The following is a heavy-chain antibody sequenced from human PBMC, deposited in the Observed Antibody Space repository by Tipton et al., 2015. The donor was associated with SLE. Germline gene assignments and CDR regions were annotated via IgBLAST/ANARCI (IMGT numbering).Heavy chain of an antibody. Sequence: SLRLSCETSGFTFSTFWMNWVRQAPGKGLQWMANIKGDGSQTRYVDAFRGRFTISRDNAKNSVYLQMNGLRAEDTAVYYCAGGTGYLIEYWGQGTLITASS. CDR1: GFTFSTFW. CDR3: AGGTGYLIEY. D-gene: IGHD3-9*01. CDR2: IKGDGSQT. J-gene: IGHJ4*02. V-gene: IGHV3-7*01.